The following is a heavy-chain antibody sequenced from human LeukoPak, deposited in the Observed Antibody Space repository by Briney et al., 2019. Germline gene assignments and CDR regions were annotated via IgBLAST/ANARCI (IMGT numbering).Heavy chain of an antibody. D-gene: IGHD3-10*01. Sequence: GGSLRLSCAASGFTFSSYGMHWVRQAPGKGLEWVAVISYDGSNKYYADSVKGRFTISRDNSKNTLYLQMNSLRAEDTAVYYCAKVRSMVRGVIDFDYWGQGTLVTVSS. CDR1: GFTFSSYG. CDR3: AKVRSMVRGVIDFDY. CDR2: ISYDGSNK. V-gene: IGHV3-30*18. J-gene: IGHJ4*02.